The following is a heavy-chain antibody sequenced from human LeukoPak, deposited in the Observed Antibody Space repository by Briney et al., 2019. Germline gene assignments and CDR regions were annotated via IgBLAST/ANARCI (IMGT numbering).Heavy chain of an antibody. V-gene: IGHV3-9*03. CDR3: VKDIGVGPNTVPLRPLAFDF. Sequence: PGRSLRLSCAASGFTFDDYAMHWVRQAPGKGLEWVSGISWSSGSVAYADSVKGRFTISRDKAKNSLYLQMNSLGPEDMGLYYCVKDIGVGPNTVPLRPLAFDFWGQGTLVTVSS. CDR2: ISWSSGSV. CDR1: GFTFDDYA. J-gene: IGHJ4*02. D-gene: IGHD3-3*01.